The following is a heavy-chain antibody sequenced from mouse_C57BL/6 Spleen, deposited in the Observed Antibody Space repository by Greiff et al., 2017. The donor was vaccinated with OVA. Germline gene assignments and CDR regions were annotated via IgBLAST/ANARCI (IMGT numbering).Heavy chain of an antibody. V-gene: IGHV5-9-1*02. CDR1: GFTFSSYA. CDR3: TRESGYGSSYYGYCDV. J-gene: IGHJ1*03. D-gene: IGHD1-1*01. Sequence: EVKVVESGEGLVKPGGSLKLSCAASGFTFSSYAMSWVRQTPEKRLEWVAYISSGGDYIYYADTVKGRFTISRDNARNTLYLQMSSLKSEDTASYYCTRESGYGSSYYGYCDVGGTGTTGTVSA. CDR2: ISSGGDYI.